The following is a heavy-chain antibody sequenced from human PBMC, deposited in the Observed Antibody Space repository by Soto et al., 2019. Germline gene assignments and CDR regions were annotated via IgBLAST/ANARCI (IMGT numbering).Heavy chain of an antibody. D-gene: IGHD3-22*01. CDR3: AKTAWVYYYDSSGPTRYYFDY. CDR1: GFTFSSYW. J-gene: IGHJ4*02. V-gene: IGHV3-7*05. CDR2: IKQDGSEK. Sequence: GGSLSLSCAASGFTFSSYWMSWVRQAPGKGLEWVANIKQDGSEKYYVDSVKGRFTISRDNAKNSLYLQMNSLRAEDTAVYYCAKTAWVYYYDSSGPTRYYFDYWGQGTLVTVSS.